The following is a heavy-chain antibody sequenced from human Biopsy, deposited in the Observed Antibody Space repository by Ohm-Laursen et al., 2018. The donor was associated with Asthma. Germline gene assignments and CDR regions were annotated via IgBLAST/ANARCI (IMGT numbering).Heavy chain of an antibody. Sequence: SQTLSLTCAVSYGSITSGGYYWTWIRQHPGKGLEWIGFIYYRGSTYYNPSLKSQVSISIDTSKNQFSLKLSSVTAADTAVYYCARAQDYYDSRGYYRSFDYWGQGTLVTVSS. CDR2: IYYRGST. V-gene: IGHV4-31*11. CDR3: ARAQDYYDSRGYYRSFDY. D-gene: IGHD3-22*01. J-gene: IGHJ4*02. CDR1: YGSITSGGYY.